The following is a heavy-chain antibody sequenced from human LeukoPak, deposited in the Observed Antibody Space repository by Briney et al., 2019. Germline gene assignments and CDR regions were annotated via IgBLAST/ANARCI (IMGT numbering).Heavy chain of an antibody. CDR1: GFTFSDYT. Sequence: PGRSLRLSCAASGFTFSDYTMHWVRQAPGKGLEWVAVMSYDGNNKYYADSVKGRFTISRDNSKNTLYLQMNSLRAEDTAVYYCASLYGDPLFDYWGQGTLVTVSS. J-gene: IGHJ4*02. D-gene: IGHD4-17*01. CDR2: MSYDGNNK. CDR3: ASLYGDPLFDY. V-gene: IGHV3-30*04.